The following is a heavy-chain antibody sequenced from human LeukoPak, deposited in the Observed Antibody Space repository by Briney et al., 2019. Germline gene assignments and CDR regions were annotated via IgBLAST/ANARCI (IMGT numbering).Heavy chain of an antibody. J-gene: IGHJ5*02. CDR2: ISYDGSNK. V-gene: IGHV3-30-3*01. CDR1: GFTFSTYA. Sequence: GRSLRLSCAASGFTFSTYAMHWVRQGPGKGLEWVAVISYDGSNKYYADSVKGRFTISRDNSKNTLYLQMSSPSAEDTAVYYCAREMEAGDHVPWGQGTLVTVSS. D-gene: IGHD1-14*01. CDR3: AREMEAGDHVP.